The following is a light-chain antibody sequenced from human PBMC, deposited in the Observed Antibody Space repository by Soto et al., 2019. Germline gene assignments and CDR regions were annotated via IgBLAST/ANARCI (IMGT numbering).Light chain of an antibody. CDR3: QQSYNTPYT. CDR2: AAS. J-gene: IGKJ2*01. CDR1: QTIRVD. V-gene: IGKV1-39*01. Sequence: DIQVTQSPSYLSASVGDIVIITCRASQTIRVDLNWYQQKPGKAPNLLIYAASSLRSGVPSRFSGSGSGTDFTLTISSLQPEDFATYFCQQSYNTPYTCGQGTKRDFK.